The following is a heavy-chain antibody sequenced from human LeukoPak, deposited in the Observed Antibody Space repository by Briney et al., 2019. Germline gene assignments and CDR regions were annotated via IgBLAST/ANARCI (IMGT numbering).Heavy chain of an antibody. CDR3: ARLEMATITHAFDI. V-gene: IGHV3-53*04. CDR2: MYSGGST. Sequence: GGSLRLSCAASGFTVSDNYMTWVRQAPGKGLEWVSVMYSGGSTYYADSVKGRFTISRHDPKNTLFLQMNSLRPEDTAVYYCARLEMATITHAFDIWGQGAMVTVSS. D-gene: IGHD5-24*01. CDR1: GFTVSDNY. J-gene: IGHJ3*02.